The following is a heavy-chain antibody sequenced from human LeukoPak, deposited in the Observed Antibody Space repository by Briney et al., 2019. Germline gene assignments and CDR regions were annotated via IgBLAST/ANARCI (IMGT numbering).Heavy chain of an antibody. CDR3: AREGTRIVATGGGIDY. J-gene: IGHJ4*02. CDR1: GGSISSSSYY. V-gene: IGHV4-39*07. CDR2: IYYSGST. D-gene: IGHD5-12*01. Sequence: SETLSLTCTVSGGSISSSSYYWGWIRQPPGKGLEWIGSIYYSGSTYYNPSLKSRVTTSVDTSKNRFSLKLSSVTAADTAVYYCAREGTRIVATGGGIDYWGQGTLVTVSS.